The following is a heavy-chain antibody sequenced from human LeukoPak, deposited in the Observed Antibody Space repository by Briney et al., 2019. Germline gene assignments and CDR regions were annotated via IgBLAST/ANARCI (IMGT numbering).Heavy chain of an antibody. D-gene: IGHD4-23*01. CDR1: GFTFSRHG. V-gene: IGHV3-30*03. CDR3: ARGRPHGNDY. J-gene: IGHJ4*02. Sequence: PGGSLRLSCAPSGFTFSRHGMRWVRQAPGKGLEWVAIISNDGSRKYYAHSVEGRFSISRDNAKNTLYLQMNSLRVEDTAVYYCARGRPHGNDYWGQGTLVTVSS. CDR2: ISNDGSRK.